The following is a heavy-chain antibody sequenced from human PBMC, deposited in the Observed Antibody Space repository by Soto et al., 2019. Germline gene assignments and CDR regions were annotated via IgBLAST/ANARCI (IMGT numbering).Heavy chain of an antibody. V-gene: IGHV4-31*03. Sequence: PSETPSLTCTVSGGSISSGGYYWSWIRQHPGKGLEWIGYIYYSGSTYYNPSLKSRVTISVDTSKNQFSPKLSSVTAADTAVYYCARVHGLTIFGVVDWFDPWGQGTLVTVSS. D-gene: IGHD3-3*01. CDR3: ARVHGLTIFGVVDWFDP. CDR2: IYYSGST. J-gene: IGHJ5*02. CDR1: GGSISSGGYY.